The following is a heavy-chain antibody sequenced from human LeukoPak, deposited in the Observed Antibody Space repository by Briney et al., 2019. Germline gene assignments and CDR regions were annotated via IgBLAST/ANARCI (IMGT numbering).Heavy chain of an antibody. Sequence: SETPSLTCNVSGGSFNGYYWTWIRQSPGKGLEWIAEINHIGTTNHNPSLKSRVSVSTDTSKNQFFLKLTSVTAADTARSYCARLVVTAPQYHYYMDVWGEGTTVTVSS. CDR2: INHIGTT. J-gene: IGHJ6*03. CDR3: ARLVVTAPQYHYYMDV. V-gene: IGHV4-34*01. D-gene: IGHD2-21*02. CDR1: GGSFNGYY.